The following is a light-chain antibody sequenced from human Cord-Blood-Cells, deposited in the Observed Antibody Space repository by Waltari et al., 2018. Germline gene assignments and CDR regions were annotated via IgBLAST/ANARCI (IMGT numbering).Light chain of an antibody. CDR2: EGS. CDR3: CSYAGSSTLV. CDR1: SSDVGSYNL. Sequence: QSALTQPASVSGSPGQSITISCTGTSSDVGSYNLVSWYQQPPGNAPKLVIYEGSKRPSGVSNRFSGSKSGNTASLTISGLQAEDEADYYCCSYAGSSTLVFGGGTKLTVL. V-gene: IGLV2-23*01. J-gene: IGLJ3*02.